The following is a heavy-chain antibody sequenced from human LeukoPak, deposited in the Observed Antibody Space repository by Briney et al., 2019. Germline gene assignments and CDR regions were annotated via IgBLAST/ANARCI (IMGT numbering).Heavy chain of an antibody. CDR1: GGSISSFY. V-gene: IGHV4-59*01. CDR2: IYYSGST. Sequence: PSETLSLTCTVSGGSISSFYWSWIRQPPGKGLEWIRYIYYSGSTNYNPSLKSRVTISVDTSKNQFSLKLRSVTAADTAVYYCARGVVQLGMGFDYWGQGTLVTVSS. D-gene: IGHD7-27*01. J-gene: IGHJ4*02. CDR3: ARGVVQLGMGFDY.